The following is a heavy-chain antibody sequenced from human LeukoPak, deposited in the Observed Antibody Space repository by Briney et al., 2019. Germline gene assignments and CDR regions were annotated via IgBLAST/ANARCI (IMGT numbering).Heavy chain of an antibody. V-gene: IGHV3-23*01. CDR3: AIYSSSWGDNWFDP. CDR1: GFTFSSYA. CDR2: ISGSGGST. Sequence: SGGSLRLSCAASGFTFSSYAMSWVRQAPGKGLEWVSAISGSGGSTYYADSVKGRFTISRDNSKNTLYLQMNSLRAEDTAVYYCAIYSSSWGDNWFDPWGQGTLVTVSS. D-gene: IGHD6-13*01. J-gene: IGHJ5*02.